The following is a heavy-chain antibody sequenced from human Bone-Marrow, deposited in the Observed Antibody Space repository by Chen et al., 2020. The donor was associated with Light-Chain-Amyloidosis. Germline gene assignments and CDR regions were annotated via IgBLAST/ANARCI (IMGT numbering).Heavy chain of an antibody. J-gene: IGHJ4*02. CDR3: TTQGVITGMRY. CDR2: INSDGSST. D-gene: IGHD1-20*01. CDR1: GFTFSSYW. V-gene: IGHV3-74*01. Sequence: EVQLVESGGGLVQPGGSLRLSCAASGFTFSSYWIHWVRQAPGKGLVRVSRINSDGSSTSYADSVKGRFTISRDNAKNTLYLQMSSLRAEDTAVYYCTTQGVITGMRYWGQGTLVTVSS.